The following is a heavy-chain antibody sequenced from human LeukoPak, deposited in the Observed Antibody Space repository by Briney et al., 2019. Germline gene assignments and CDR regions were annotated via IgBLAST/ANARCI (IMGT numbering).Heavy chain of an antibody. V-gene: IGHV4-31*03. Sequence: SQTLSLTCTVTGASISSGGCYWTWLRQLPGRGLEWIGYIDHSGSTNYNPSLQSRVTVSVDTSETRFSLNLSSVTAADTAVYYCARGFSGVYFYYMDVWGKGTTVTVSS. CDR3: ARGFSGVYFYYMDV. D-gene: IGHD2-8*01. CDR1: GASISSGGCY. CDR2: IDHSGST. J-gene: IGHJ6*03.